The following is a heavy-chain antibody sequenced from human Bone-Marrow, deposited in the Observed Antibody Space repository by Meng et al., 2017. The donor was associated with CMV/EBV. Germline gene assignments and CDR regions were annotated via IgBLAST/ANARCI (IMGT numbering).Heavy chain of an antibody. CDR2: IKQDGSEK. CDR1: GFTFSSYW. D-gene: IGHD2-2*01. Sequence: GESLKISCAASGFTFSSYWMTWVRQAPGKRLEWVANIKQDGSEKYYVDSVKGRFTISRDNAKNSLYLQMNSLRAEDTAVYYCASYCSSTSCYVLRTFDYWGQGTLVTVSS. V-gene: IGHV3-7*01. CDR3: ASYCSSTSCYVLRTFDY. J-gene: IGHJ4*02.